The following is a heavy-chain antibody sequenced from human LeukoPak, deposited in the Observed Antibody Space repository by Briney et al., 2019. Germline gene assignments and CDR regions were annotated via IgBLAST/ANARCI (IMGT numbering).Heavy chain of an antibody. Sequence: ASVKVSCKASGYTFTGYYMHWVRQAPGQGLEWMGRINPDNGATNYAQKFQGRVSMTRDTSISTAYMELSRLKSDDTAVYYCARDDRRGYSYGSNLFDYWGQGTLVTVSS. CDR3: ARDDRRGYSYGSNLFDY. CDR2: INPDNGAT. J-gene: IGHJ4*02. D-gene: IGHD5-18*01. CDR1: GYTFTGYY. V-gene: IGHV1-2*06.